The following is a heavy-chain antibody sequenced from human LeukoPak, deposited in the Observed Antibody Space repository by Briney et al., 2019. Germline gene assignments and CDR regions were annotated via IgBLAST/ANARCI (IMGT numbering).Heavy chain of an antibody. CDR3: SARTVFAFDY. CDR1: VYTFPNYY. CDR2: INPSCGST. Sequence: ASVKVSCMASVYTFPNYYMHWLRQPPPQGLEWMGIINPSCGSTSYPQKFQDRVTITRDTSTSTVYMELSSLRSEDRTVYYFSARTVFAFDYWGQGNLVTVSS. J-gene: IGHJ4*02. V-gene: IGHV1-46*01. D-gene: IGHD2-8*02.